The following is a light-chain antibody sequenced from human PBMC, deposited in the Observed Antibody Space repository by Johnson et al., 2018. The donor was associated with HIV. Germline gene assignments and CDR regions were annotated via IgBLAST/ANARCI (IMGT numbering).Light chain of an antibody. CDR3: GTWDSSLSAYV. J-gene: IGLJ1*01. CDR2: SNN. Sequence: HSVLTQPPSVSAAPGQKVTISCSGSSSNIGNNYVSWYQQLPGTAPKLLIYSNNQRPSGVPDRFSGSKSGTSASLAISGLQSGDEADYYCGTWDSSLSAYVFGTGTKVTGL. V-gene: IGLV1-51*02. CDR1: SSNIGNNY.